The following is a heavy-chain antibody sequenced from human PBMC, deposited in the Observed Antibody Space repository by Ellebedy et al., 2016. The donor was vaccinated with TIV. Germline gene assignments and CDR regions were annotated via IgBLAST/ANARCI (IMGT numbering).Heavy chain of an antibody. V-gene: IGHV3-53*01. CDR3: VRIMKYQRLGYLGYYYGMDV. J-gene: IGHJ6*02. CDR1: GFTVSSNY. D-gene: IGHD2-2*01. CDR2: IYSGGSA. Sequence: GGSLRLSCAASGFTVSSNYMSWVRQAPGKVLEWVSVIYSGGSAYYADSVEGRFTISSDNSKNTRYLQMNSLRDEDTAVYYCVRIMKYQRLGYLGYYYGMDVWGQGTTVTVSS.